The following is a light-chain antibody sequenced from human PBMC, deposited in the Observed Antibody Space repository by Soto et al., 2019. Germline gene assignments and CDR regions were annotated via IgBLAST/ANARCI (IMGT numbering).Light chain of an antibody. V-gene: IGKV3-15*01. CDR1: QSVSTL. J-gene: IGKJ1*01. CDR2: GAT. CDR3: QQYNNWPRT. Sequence: EIVITRLPATVSVCPRERATLSCRASQSVSTLLAWYQQKPVQTPRLLIHGATTRATRIPARFSGSGSGTEFTLTISSLQSEDFAVNYCQQYNNWPRTFGQGTKV.